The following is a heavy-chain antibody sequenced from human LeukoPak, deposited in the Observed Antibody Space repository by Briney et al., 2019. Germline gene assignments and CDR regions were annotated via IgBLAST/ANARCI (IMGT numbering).Heavy chain of an antibody. CDR3: ATFQIVVVPAAEDFDY. CDR1: GFTFSSYA. J-gene: IGHJ4*02. CDR2: ISGGGDST. V-gene: IGHV3-23*01. D-gene: IGHD2-2*01. Sequence: GGSLRLSCAASGFTFSSYAMSWVRQAPGKGLEWVSGISGGGDSTYCADSVKGRFTISRDNSKNTLYLQMDSLRAEDTAVYYCATFQIVVVPAAEDFDYWGQGTLVTVSS.